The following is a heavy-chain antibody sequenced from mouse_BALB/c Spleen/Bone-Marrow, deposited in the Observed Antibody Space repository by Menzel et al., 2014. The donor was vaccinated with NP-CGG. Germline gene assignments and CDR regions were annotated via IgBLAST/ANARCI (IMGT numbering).Heavy chain of an antibody. CDR2: IYPGGGYT. J-gene: IGHJ1*01. D-gene: IGHD2-14*01. Sequence: VKLVESGAELVRPGTSVKISCKASGYTFTNYWLGWVKQRPGHGLEWIGDIYPGGGYTNYNEEFKGKAALTADTSSSTAYMQLSSLTSEDSAVYFCAREVRRYFDVWGAGTTVTVSS. CDR1: GYTFTNYW. CDR3: AREVRRYFDV. V-gene: IGHV1-63*02.